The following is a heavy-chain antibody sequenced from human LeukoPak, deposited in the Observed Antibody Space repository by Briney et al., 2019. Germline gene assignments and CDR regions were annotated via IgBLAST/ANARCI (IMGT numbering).Heavy chain of an antibody. Sequence: PGGSLRLSCEASGFSFSSISMSWVRQAPGKGLEWVSSVLYNGGSPSYSDSVKGRFTISRDNSKNILYLQMNSLRAEDTATYFCAKDYKRDGRWDIDLWGQGTLVTVSS. CDR2: VLYNGGSP. D-gene: IGHD1-26*01. J-gene: IGHJ5*02. CDR1: GFSFSSIS. V-gene: IGHV3-23*01. CDR3: AKDYKRDGRWDIDL.